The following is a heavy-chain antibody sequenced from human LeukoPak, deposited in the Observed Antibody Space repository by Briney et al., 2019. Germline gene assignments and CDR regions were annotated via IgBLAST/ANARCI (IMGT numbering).Heavy chain of an antibody. CDR1: GYTFTTYS. V-gene: IGHV1-8*02. CDR2: MNPSSGST. CDR3: ARGGSLRSIGCFYP. Sequence: PWASVKLSCKASGYTFTTYSINWVRQATGQGLEWMASMNPSSGSTDYAQKFQGRVTLTRNTSINTAYMELTGLTSEDTALYYCARGGSLRSIGCFYPWGQGTLGPVS. J-gene: IGHJ5*02. D-gene: IGHD1-14*01.